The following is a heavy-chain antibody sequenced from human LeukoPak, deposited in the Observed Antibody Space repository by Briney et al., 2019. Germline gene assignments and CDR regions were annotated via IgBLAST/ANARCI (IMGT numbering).Heavy chain of an antibody. J-gene: IGHJ4*02. Sequence: ASVKVSFTASGYTFTSNYIHWVRQAPGQGLEWMGMIYPRDGSTSYAQKFQGRVTVTRDTSTSTVHTELSGLRSEDTAVYYCARDQEGFDYWGQGTLVTVSS. CDR3: ARDQEGFDY. V-gene: IGHV1-46*01. CDR1: GYTFTSNY. CDR2: IYPRDGST.